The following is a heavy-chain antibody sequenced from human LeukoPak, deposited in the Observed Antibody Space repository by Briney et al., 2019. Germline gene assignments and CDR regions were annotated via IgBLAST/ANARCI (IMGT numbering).Heavy chain of an antibody. CDR1: GGTISSYY. CDR2: IYTSGSI. V-gene: IGHV4-4*07. D-gene: IGHD3-10*01. Sequence: SETLSLTCTASGGTISSYYWRWIRQPAGKGLEWVGRIYTSGSITYNPSLKSRVSMSVDTSKNQFSLKLSSVTAADTAVYYCARDSGTTGEVKFDPWGQGTLVTVSS. J-gene: IGHJ5*02. CDR3: ARDSGTTGEVKFDP.